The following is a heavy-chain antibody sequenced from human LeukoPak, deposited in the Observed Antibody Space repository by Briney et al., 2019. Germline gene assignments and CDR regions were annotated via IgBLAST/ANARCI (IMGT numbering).Heavy chain of an antibody. D-gene: IGHD3-3*01. CDR3: ARDDGYDFWSGYYNDHYYYGMDV. CDR1: GFTFSDYY. Sequence: GGSLRLSCAASGFTFSDYYMSWIRQAPGKGLEWVSYISSSSSYTNYADSVKGRFTISRDNAKNSLYLQMNSLRAEDTAVYYCARDDGYDFWSGYYNDHYYYGMDVWGQGTTVTVSS. J-gene: IGHJ6*02. CDR2: ISSSSSYT. V-gene: IGHV3-11*06.